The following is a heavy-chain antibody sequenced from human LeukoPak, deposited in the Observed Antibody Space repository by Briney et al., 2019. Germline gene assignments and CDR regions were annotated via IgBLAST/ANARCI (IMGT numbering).Heavy chain of an antibody. D-gene: IGHD2-2*01. CDR3: ARSPHCSSISCYRWFDP. J-gene: IGHJ5*02. CDR1: GGTFSSYA. Sequence: VASVKVSCKASGGTFSSYAISWVRQAPGQGLEWMGGIIPIFGTANYAQKFQGRVTITADESTSTAYMELSSLRSEDTAVYYCARSPHCSSISCYRWFDPWGQGTLVTVSS. V-gene: IGHV1-69*13. CDR2: IIPIFGTA.